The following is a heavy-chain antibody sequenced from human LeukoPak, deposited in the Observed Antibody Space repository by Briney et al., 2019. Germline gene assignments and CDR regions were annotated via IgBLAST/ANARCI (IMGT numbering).Heavy chain of an antibody. CDR1: GYTFTNHD. Sequence: ASVKVSCKASGYTFTNHDINWVRQASGQGLEWMGWMNPKSGNTGYLQKFQGRVTMTRNTSISTAYMELSSLRSEDTAVYYCASCTPMAGGYDDSSGYYPKYYYYGMDVWGQGTTVTVSS. V-gene: IGHV1-8*01. D-gene: IGHD3-22*01. J-gene: IGHJ6*02. CDR2: MNPKSGNT. CDR3: ASCTPMAGGYDDSSGYYPKYYYYGMDV.